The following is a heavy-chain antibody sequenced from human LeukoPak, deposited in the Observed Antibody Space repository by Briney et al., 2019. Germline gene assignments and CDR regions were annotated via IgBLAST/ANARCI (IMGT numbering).Heavy chain of an antibody. CDR2: ISSSSDDI. Sequence: PGGSLRLSCAASGFRFHTYSMNWVRQAPGKGLEWISYISSSSDDIYHADSVKGRFTVSRDNAKNSLFLQMNSLSAEDTAVYYCARFRMGATDYWGQGTLVTVSS. CDR3: ARFRMGATDY. V-gene: IGHV3-48*01. D-gene: IGHD1-26*01. J-gene: IGHJ4*02. CDR1: GFRFHTYS.